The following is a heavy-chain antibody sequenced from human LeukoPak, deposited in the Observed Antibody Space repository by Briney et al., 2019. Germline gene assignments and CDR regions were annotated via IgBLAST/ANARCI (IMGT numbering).Heavy chain of an antibody. Sequence: PSETLSLTCPVSGGSISSSCWSWIRQAAGRGLEWLGRFCTSGTTNHNPSLRSRMTMSVDTSQNQFSLKLSSVTAADTAVYYCARECVTTPNRFDPWGQGTLVTVSS. CDR2: FCTSGTT. CDR3: ARECVTTPNRFDP. J-gene: IGHJ5*02. CDR1: GGSISSSC. D-gene: IGHD1/OR15-1a*01. V-gene: IGHV4-4*07.